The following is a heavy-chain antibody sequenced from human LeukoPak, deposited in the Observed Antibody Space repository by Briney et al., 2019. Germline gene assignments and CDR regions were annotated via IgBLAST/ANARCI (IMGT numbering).Heavy chain of an antibody. CDR1: GGTFSSYA. CDR2: IIPILGIA. V-gene: IGHV1-69*04. CDR3: ARDDVAAAAREFDF. D-gene: IGHD6-13*01. J-gene: IGHJ4*02. Sequence: ASVKVSCKASGGTFSSYAISWVRQAPGQGLEWMGRIIPILGIANYAQKFQGRVTITADKFTSTAYMELSSLRSEDTAVYYCARDDVAAAAREFDFWGQGTLVTVSS.